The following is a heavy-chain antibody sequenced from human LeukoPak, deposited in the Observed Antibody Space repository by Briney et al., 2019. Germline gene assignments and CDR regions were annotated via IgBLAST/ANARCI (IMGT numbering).Heavy chain of an antibody. V-gene: IGHV3-33*06. Sequence: PGTSLRLFCEASGFTSIHVGVHWVRQAPGKGLEWVAVIWSDATNQYYGDSVKGRFTISRDNFKKTVSLQMDSLRAEDTAVYYCAKDAQRGFDYRNSLDHWGEGPLVTVSS. D-gene: IGHD4-11*01. CDR2: IWSDATNQ. CDR1: GFTSIHVG. CDR3: AKDAQRGFDYRNSLDH. J-gene: IGHJ5*02.